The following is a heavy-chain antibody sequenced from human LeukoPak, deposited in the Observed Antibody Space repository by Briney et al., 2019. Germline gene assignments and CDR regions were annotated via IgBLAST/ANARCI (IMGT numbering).Heavy chain of an antibody. CDR3: ARSMTTVTENFDY. D-gene: IGHD4-17*01. V-gene: IGHV3-21*01. CDR2: ISSRSSHI. Sequence: GGSLRLSCAASGFTFSSYSMNWVRQAPGKGLEWGSSISSRSSHIYYADSVKGRFTISRDNAKNSLYLQMNSLRAEDTAVYYCARSMTTVTENFDYWGQGTLVTVSS. CDR1: GFTFSSYS. J-gene: IGHJ4*02.